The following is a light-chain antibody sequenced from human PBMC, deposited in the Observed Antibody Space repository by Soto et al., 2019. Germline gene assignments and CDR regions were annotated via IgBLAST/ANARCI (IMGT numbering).Light chain of an antibody. V-gene: IGKV1-5*03. Sequence: DIQMTQSPSTLSASVGDRVTITCRASQSISSWLAWYQQKPGTAPKLLIYKASTLQTGVPQRFRGSGSGTEFALTLSRLQAGDFATYYCEQYNDHWTFGQGTQVDIK. J-gene: IGKJ1*01. CDR3: EQYNDHWT. CDR1: QSISSW. CDR2: KAS.